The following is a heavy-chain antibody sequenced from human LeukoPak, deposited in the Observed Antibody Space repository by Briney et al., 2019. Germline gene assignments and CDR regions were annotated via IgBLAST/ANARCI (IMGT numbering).Heavy chain of an antibody. J-gene: IGHJ4*02. D-gene: IGHD3-22*01. CDR2: IIPIFGTA. CDR3: ARDSSGCRGFDY. CDR1: GGTFSSYA. Sequence: SVKVSCKASGGTFSSYAISWVRQAPGQGLEWMGGIIPIFGTANYAQKFQGRVTITTDESTSTAYMELSSLRSEDTAVYYCARDSSGCRGFDYWGQGTLVTVSS. V-gene: IGHV1-69*05.